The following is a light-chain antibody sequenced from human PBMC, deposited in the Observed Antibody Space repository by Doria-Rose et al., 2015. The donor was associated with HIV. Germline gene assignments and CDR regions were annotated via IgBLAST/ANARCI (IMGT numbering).Light chain of an antibody. CDR2: AAS. Sequence: SPSSVSASVGYRVTITCRASEAISSWLVWYQQKPGKAPKVLIYAASTLQSGVPSRFSGSGFGTDFTLTISNLQPEDFATYYCQQSNSFPITFGQGTRLEIK. CDR1: EAISSW. CDR3: QQSNSFPIT. V-gene: IGKV1-12*01. J-gene: IGKJ5*01.